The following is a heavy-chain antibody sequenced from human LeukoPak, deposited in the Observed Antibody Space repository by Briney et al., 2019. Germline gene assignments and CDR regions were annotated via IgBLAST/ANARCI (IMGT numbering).Heavy chain of an antibody. J-gene: IGHJ4*02. CDR3: VRDVWGDRDGFFDY. Sequence: GGSLRLSCVASGFTFSSYWMHWVRQAPGKGLVWVACINTGGNSASYGGSVQGRFTISRDNAKNTVYLQLNSLRAEDTAVYYCVRDVWGDRDGFFDYWGQGTLVTVSS. D-gene: IGHD5-24*01. CDR1: GFTFSSYW. V-gene: IGHV3-74*01. CDR2: INTGGNSA.